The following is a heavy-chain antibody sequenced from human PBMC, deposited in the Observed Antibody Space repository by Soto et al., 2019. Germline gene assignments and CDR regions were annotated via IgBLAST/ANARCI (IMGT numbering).Heavy chain of an antibody. CDR2: ISAYNGNT. Sequence: ASVKVSCKASGYTFTSCGMSWVRQAPGQGLEWMGWISAYNGNTNYAQKLQGRVTMTTDTSTSTAYIELRSLRSDDTAVYYCARGQWFLPIDIWGQGTMVTVSS. D-gene: IGHD3-22*01. CDR3: ARGQWFLPIDI. CDR1: GYTFTSCG. V-gene: IGHV1-18*01. J-gene: IGHJ3*02.